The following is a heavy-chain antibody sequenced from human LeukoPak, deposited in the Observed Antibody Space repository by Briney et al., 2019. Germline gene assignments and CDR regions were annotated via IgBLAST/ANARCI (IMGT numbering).Heavy chain of an antibody. CDR2: SIPILGIA. Sequence: ASVKVSCKGSGGTVSSYAGSWVRQAPGQVLEWMGRSIPILGIASYAQKFQGRVTIPEGKATSTAYMALSSLSSEDTAVYSCARGGGDGYNHIIYYGMDVWGQGTTVTVSS. V-gene: IGHV1-69*04. J-gene: IGHJ6*02. CDR3: ARGGGDGYNHIIYYGMDV. D-gene: IGHD5-24*01. CDR1: GGTVSSYA.